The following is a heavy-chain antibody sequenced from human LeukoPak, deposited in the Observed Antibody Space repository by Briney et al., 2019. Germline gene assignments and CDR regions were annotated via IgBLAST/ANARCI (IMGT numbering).Heavy chain of an antibody. V-gene: IGHV4-30-4*01. D-gene: IGHD3-22*01. J-gene: IGHJ5*02. CDR1: GVSISSGDYY. Sequence: SQTLSLTCTVSGVSISSGDYYWSWIRQPPGKGLEWIGYTYYSGSTYYNPSLKSRVTISVDTSKNQFSLKLSSVTAADTAVYYCDRPYYYDSRIDPWGQGTRVTVSS. CDR3: DRPYYYDSRIDP. CDR2: TYYSGST.